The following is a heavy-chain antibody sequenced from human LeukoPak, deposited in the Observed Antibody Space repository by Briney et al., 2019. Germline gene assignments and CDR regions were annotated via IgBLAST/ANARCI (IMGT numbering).Heavy chain of an antibody. V-gene: IGHV3-7*01. D-gene: IGHD2-2*01. Sequence: QPGGSLRLSCIASGFPFSAYWISWVRQAPGKGLEWVADIKEDGSVQDYADSVKGRFTISRDNAKNSLYLQMNSLRVDDTGVYYCVGQLLRVVWGKGTTVTASS. J-gene: IGHJ6*04. CDR3: VGQLLRVV. CDR2: IKEDGSVQ. CDR1: GFPFSAYW.